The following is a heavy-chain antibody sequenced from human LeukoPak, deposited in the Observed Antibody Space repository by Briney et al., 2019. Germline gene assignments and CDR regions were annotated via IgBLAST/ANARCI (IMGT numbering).Heavy chain of an antibody. CDR3: ARTPIDCANANCETWFVP. J-gene: IGHJ5*02. V-gene: IGHV4-61*02. CDR2: IYSSGST. D-gene: IGHD2-8*01. Sequence: SQTLSLTCTVSGGSISSGSYYWSWIRQPAGKGLEWIGRIYSSGSTKYNPSLKSRVTISVDTSKNQFSLKLNSVTAADTAMYYSARTPIDCANANCETWFVPWGQGTLVTVSS. CDR1: GGSISSGSYY.